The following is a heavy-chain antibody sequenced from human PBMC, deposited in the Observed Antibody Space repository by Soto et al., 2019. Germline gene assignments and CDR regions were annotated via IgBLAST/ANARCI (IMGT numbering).Heavy chain of an antibody. V-gene: IGHV3-7*01. J-gene: IGHJ6*02. CDR2: IKQDGSEK. D-gene: IGHD1-1*01. CDR3: AGWNILDYYGMDV. CDR1: GFTFSSYW. Sequence: LRLSCAASGFTFSSYWMSWVRQAPGKGLEWVANIKQDGSEKYYVDSVKGRFTISRDNAKNSLYLQMNSLRAEDTAVYYCAGWNILDYYGMDVWGQGTTVTVSS.